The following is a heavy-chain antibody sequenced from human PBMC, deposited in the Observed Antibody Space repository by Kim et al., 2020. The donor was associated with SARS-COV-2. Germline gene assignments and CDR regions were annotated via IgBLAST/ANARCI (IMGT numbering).Heavy chain of an antibody. V-gene: IGHV1-8*01. D-gene: IGHD6-13*01. J-gene: IGHJ4*02. CDR3: ARARRAAPGTAVGY. CDR1: GYTFNNYD. CDR2: MNPNSGDT. Sequence: ASVKVSCKASGYTFNNYDINWVRQATGQGLEWMGSMNPNSGDTDYAQTFQGRLSMTGNTSTTTAYMELSSLRSEDTAVYYCARARRAAPGTAVGYWGQGTLVTVSS.